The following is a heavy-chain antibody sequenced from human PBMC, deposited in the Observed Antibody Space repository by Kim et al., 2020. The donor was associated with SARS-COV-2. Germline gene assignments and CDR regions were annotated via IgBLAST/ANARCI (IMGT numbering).Heavy chain of an antibody. CDR3: AREVNYYDWRVGFGYYYGMDV. CDR1: GFTFSSYS. J-gene: IGHJ6*02. Sequence: GGSLRLSCAASGFTFSSYSMNWVRQAPGKGLEWVSSISSSSSYIYYADSVKGRFTISRDNAKNSLYLQMNSLRAEDTAVYYCAREVNYYDWRVGFGYYYGMDVWGQGTTVTVSS. CDR2: ISSSSSYI. D-gene: IGHD3-22*01. V-gene: IGHV3-21*01.